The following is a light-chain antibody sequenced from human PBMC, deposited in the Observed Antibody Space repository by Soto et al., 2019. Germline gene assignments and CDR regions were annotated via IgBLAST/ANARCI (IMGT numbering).Light chain of an antibody. V-gene: IGKV1-5*03. CDR3: QQYNSYPMYT. CDR1: QSISSW. Sequence: DIQMTQSPSTLSASVGDRVTITCRASQSISSWLAWYQQKPGKALMLLIYKASSLESGVPSRFSGSGSGTEFTLTISSLQPDDFATYYCQQYNSYPMYTFGQGTKLEIK. J-gene: IGKJ2*01. CDR2: KAS.